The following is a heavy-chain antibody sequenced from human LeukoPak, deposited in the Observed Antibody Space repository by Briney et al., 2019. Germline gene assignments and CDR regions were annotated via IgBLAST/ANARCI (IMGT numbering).Heavy chain of an antibody. Sequence: ASVKVSCKASGYTFTSYDINWVRQATGQGLEWMGWMNPNSGNTGYALKFQGRVTMTRNTSISTAYMELSSLRSEDTAVYYCARGLVVAATNWFDPWGQGTLVTVSS. V-gene: IGHV1-8*01. CDR2: MNPNSGNT. CDR1: GYTFTSYD. D-gene: IGHD2-15*01. CDR3: ARGLVVAATNWFDP. J-gene: IGHJ5*02.